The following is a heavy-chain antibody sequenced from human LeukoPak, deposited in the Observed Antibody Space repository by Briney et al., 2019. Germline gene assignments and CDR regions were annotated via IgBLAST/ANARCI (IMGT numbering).Heavy chain of an antibody. CDR2: ISGSGGST. CDR3: ARRDYYYDSSGQYYFDY. D-gene: IGHD3-22*01. V-gene: IGHV3-23*01. Sequence: GGSLRLSCAASGFTFSSYAMSWVRQAPGKGLEWVSAISGSGGSTYYADSVKGRFTISRDNSKNTLYLQMNSLRAEDTAVYYCARRDYYYDSSGQYYFDYWGQGTLVTVPS. CDR1: GFTFSSYA. J-gene: IGHJ4*02.